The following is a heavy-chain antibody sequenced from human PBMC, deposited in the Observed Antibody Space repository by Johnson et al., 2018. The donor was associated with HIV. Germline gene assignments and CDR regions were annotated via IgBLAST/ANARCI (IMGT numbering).Heavy chain of an antibody. V-gene: IGHV3-53*01. Sequence: EVQLVESGGGLIQPGGSLRLSCAASGFTVSNNYMSWVRQAPGKGLESVSVVYSGGDTYYPGSVKGRFTVSREDAKNSLYLQMNSLRAGDTALYYCARAVCRGGRCYSHDAFDIWGQVTKVTVSS. CDR2: VYSGGDT. D-gene: IGHD2-15*01. CDR1: GFTVSNNY. J-gene: IGHJ3*02. CDR3: ARAVCRGGRCYSHDAFDI.